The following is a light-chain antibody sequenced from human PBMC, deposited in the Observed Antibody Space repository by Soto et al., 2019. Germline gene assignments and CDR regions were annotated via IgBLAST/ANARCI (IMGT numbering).Light chain of an antibody. J-gene: IGKJ1*01. V-gene: IGKV1-5*01. CDR3: QQYNSLWT. CDR2: DAS. Sequence: DIQMTQSPSTMSASVGNRVTITCRASQTITGWMAWYQQKPGKAPKLLIYDASTLESGVPSRFSVSRSGTVFPLTISSLHPDYFATDYCQQYNSLWTFGRGTKVDIK. CDR1: QTITGW.